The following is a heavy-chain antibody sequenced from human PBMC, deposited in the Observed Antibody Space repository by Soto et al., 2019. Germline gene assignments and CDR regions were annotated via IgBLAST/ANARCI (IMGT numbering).Heavy chain of an antibody. D-gene: IGHD6-6*01. CDR2: ITGSGGST. CDR1: RFTFSSYA. V-gene: IGHV3-23*01. J-gene: IGHJ4*02. Sequence: EVQLLESEGGLVQPGGSLRLSCVASRFTFSSYAMSWVRQPPGKGLEWVSSITGSGGSTYNADSVKGRFTISRDNSKNTLFLQMNSLRAEDTAVYYCAKDRLRDGSSRQGFDYWGRGTLVTVSS. CDR3: AKDRLRDGSSRQGFDY.